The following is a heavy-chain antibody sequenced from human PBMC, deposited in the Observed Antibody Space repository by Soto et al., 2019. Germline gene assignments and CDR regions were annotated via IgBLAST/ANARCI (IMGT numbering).Heavy chain of an antibody. V-gene: IGHV3-9*01. D-gene: IGHD3-10*01. CDR2: ISWNSGTI. Sequence: EVQLVESGGGLVQPGRSLRLSCAASGFSFDDYAMHWVRLAPGKGLEWVSGISWNSGTIAYADTVKGRFTISRDNAKNSLYLQMNSLRAEDTALYYCAKAGASWYFAFWCQGSMVTVSS. CDR1: GFSFDDYA. J-gene: IGHJ4*02. CDR3: AKAGASWYFAF.